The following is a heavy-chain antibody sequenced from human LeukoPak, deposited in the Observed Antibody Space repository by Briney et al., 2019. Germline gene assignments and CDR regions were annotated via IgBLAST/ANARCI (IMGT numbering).Heavy chain of an antibody. D-gene: IGHD6-19*01. V-gene: IGHV4-34*01. Sequence: ETLSLTCAVYGGSFSGYYWSWIRQPPGKGLEWIGEINHSGSTNYNPSLKSRVTISVDTSKNQFPLKLSSVTAADTAVYYCARVIAVADPYYYYGMDVWGQGTTVTVSS. J-gene: IGHJ6*02. CDR2: INHSGST. CDR3: ARVIAVADPYYYYGMDV. CDR1: GGSFSGYY.